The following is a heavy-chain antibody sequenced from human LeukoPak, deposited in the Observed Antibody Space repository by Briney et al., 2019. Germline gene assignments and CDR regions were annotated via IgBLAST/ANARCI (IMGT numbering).Heavy chain of an antibody. D-gene: IGHD5-12*01. J-gene: IGHJ4*02. Sequence: SVKVSCKASGYTFTSYGISWVRQAPGQGLEWMGGIIPIFGTANYAQKFQGRVTITADESTSTAYMELSSLRSEDTAVYYCARVSGYNPGPFDYWGQGTLVTVSS. CDR3: ARVSGYNPGPFDY. CDR1: GYTFTSYG. V-gene: IGHV1-69*13. CDR2: IIPIFGTA.